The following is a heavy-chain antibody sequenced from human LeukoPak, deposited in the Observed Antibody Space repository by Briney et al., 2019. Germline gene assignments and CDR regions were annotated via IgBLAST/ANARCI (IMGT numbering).Heavy chain of an antibody. J-gene: IGHJ4*02. Sequence: GGSLRLSCAASGFTFSNAWMSWVRQAPGKGLEWVGRIKSKTDGGTTDYAAPVKGRFTISRDDSKNTLYLQMNSLKTEDTAVYYCTTDVAAVTSPFDYWGQGTLVTVSS. CDR2: IKSKTDGGTT. CDR3: TTDVAAVTSPFDY. CDR1: GFTFSNAW. V-gene: IGHV3-15*01. D-gene: IGHD4-17*01.